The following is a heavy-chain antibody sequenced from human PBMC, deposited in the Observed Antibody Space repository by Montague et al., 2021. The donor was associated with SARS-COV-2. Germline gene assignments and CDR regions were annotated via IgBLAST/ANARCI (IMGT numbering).Heavy chain of an antibody. CDR2: TYYRSKWYN. J-gene: IGHJ2*01. CDR1: GDSVSSNIAT. D-gene: IGHD2-21*02. CDR3: ARAYCGGDCYFYWYFDL. V-gene: IGHV6-1*01. Sequence: CAISGDSVSSNIATWNWIRQSPSRGLEWLGRTYYRSKWYNDYAVSVKSRVIINPDTSNNRISLQLNSVTPEDTAVYYCARAYCGGDCYFYWYFDLWGLGAQVTVSS.